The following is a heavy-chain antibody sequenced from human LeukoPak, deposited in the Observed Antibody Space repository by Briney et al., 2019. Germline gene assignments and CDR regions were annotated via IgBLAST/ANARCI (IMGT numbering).Heavy chain of an antibody. J-gene: IGHJ4*02. CDR1: GFTFDDYA. CDR3: AKAFRRGLTQYYFDY. Sequence: GRSLRLSCAASGFTFDDYAMHWVRQAPGKGLEWVSGISWNSGSIGYADSVKGRFTISRDNAKNSLYLQMNSLRAEDMALYYCAKAFRRGLTQYYFDYWGQGTLVTVSS. V-gene: IGHV3-9*03. CDR2: ISWNSGSI. D-gene: IGHD2-21*01.